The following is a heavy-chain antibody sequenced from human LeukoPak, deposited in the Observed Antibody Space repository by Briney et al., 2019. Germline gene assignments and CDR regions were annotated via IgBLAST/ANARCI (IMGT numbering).Heavy chain of an antibody. J-gene: IGHJ4*02. D-gene: IGHD3-10*01. Sequence: SQTLSLTCAISGDSPSSISAAWNWLRQSPSRGLEWLGRTYYRAKWYNDYAVSVKSRITINPDTSKNQFSLQLSSVTPEDTAVYYCARDSGSYAVFDYWGQGTLVTVSS. CDR3: ARDSGSYAVFDY. CDR1: GDSPSSISAA. CDR2: TYYRAKWYN. V-gene: IGHV6-1*01.